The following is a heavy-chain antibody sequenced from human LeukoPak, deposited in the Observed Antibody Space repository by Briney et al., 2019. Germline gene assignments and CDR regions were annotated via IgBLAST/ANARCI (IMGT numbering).Heavy chain of an antibody. Sequence: PSETLSLTCAAYGGSFSGNYWSWVRQPPGKGLEWIGEINYRGSTNYNPSPKSRVTISVDTSKNQFSLKVNSVTAADTAVYYCARVPESVGINYFDSWGQGTLVTVSS. CDR1: GGSFSGNY. J-gene: IGHJ4*02. CDR3: ARVPESVGINYFDS. CDR2: INYRGST. V-gene: IGHV4-34*01. D-gene: IGHD1-26*01.